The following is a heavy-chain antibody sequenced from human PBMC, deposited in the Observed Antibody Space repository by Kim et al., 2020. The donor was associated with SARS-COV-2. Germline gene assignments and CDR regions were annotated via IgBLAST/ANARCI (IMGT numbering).Heavy chain of an antibody. Sequence: SETLSLTCTVSGGSISSYYWSWIRQPPGKGLEWIGYIYYSGSTNYNPSLKSRVTISVDTSKNQFSLKLSSVTAADTAVYYCARARYSSSWSLGSFDYWGQGTLVTVSS. J-gene: IGHJ4*02. D-gene: IGHD6-13*01. CDR2: IYYSGST. CDR1: GGSISSYY. CDR3: ARARYSSSWSLGSFDY. V-gene: IGHV4-59*01.